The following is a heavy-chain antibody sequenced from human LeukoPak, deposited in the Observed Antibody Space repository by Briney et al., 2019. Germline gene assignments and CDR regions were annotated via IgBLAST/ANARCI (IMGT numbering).Heavy chain of an antibody. CDR1: GYTFTSHG. CDR2: ISTYNGNT. V-gene: IGHV1-18*01. Sequence: ASVKVSCKASGYTFTSHGISWVRQAPGQGLEWMGWISTYNGNTNYAQKLQGRVSMTTDTSTSTAYMDLRSLRSEDTAVYYCAGGVSYYGDYADYYYYYMDVWGQGTLVTVSS. J-gene: IGHJ6*03. CDR3: AGGVSYYGDYADYYYYYMDV. D-gene: IGHD4-17*01.